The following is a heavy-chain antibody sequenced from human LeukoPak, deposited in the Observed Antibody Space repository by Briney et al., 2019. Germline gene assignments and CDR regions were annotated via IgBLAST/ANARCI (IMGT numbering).Heavy chain of an antibody. Sequence: GESLRLSCTASGFTFRSYRFHGVRQAPGKGLQWVTVIGYDGDNKFYTDSVKGRFTISRDDSKSTLYLQMDSLRADDTAVYYCARDFLRGAPDYLDLWGQGTLVTASS. CDR1: GFTFRSYR. CDR2: IGYDGDNK. J-gene: IGHJ4*02. CDR3: ARDFLRGAPDYLDL. V-gene: IGHV3-30*04. D-gene: IGHD3-10*01.